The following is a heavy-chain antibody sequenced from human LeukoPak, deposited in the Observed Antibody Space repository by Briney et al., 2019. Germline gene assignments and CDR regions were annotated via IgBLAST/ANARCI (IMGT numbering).Heavy chain of an antibody. CDR2: ISAYSGNT. V-gene: IGHV1-18*01. J-gene: IGHJ4*02. CDR1: GYTFTSYG. CDR3: ARGLVAVTTRGGYFDY. D-gene: IGHD4-11*01. Sequence: ASVKVSCKASGYTFTSYGISWVRQAPGQGLEWMGWISAYSGNTNYAQKLQGRVTMTTDTSTSTAYMELRSLGSDDTAVYYCARGLVAVTTRGGYFDYWGQGTLVTVSS.